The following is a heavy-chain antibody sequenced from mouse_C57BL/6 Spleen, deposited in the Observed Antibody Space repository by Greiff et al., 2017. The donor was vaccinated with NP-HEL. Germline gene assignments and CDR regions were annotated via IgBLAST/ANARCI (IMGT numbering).Heavy chain of an antibody. D-gene: IGHD2-1*01. CDR1: GFTFSSYA. J-gene: IGHJ4*01. V-gene: IGHV5-4*03. Sequence: EVKLMESGGGLVKPGGSLKLSCAASGFTFSSYAMSWVRQTPEKRLEWVATISDGGSYTYYPDNVKGRFTISRDNAKNNLYLQMSHLKSEDTAMYYCARYGYYGNYVDYAMDYWGQGTSVTVSS. CDR3: ARYGYYGNYVDYAMDY. CDR2: ISDGGSYT.